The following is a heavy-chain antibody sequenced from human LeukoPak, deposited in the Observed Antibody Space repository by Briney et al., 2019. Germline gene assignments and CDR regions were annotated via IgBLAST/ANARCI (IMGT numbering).Heavy chain of an antibody. CDR1: GFSFSNTY. CDR2: TYSGGTT. D-gene: IGHD4-17*01. V-gene: IGHV3-66*01. J-gene: IGHJ4*02. Sequence: GGSLRLSCAASGFSFSNTYMGWVRQAPEKGLEWVSVTYSGGTTFYADSVRGRVTISRDSSKNTLYLQVNSLRAEDTAIYYCASRFKYGDYFDHWGQGTLITVSS. CDR3: ASRFKYGDYFDH.